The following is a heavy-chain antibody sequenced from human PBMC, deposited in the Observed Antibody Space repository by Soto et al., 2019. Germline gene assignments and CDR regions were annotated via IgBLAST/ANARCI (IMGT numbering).Heavy chain of an antibody. J-gene: IGHJ4*02. Sequence: QVHLVQCGAEVVKPGASMTVSCEASGYTFTGYYIHWVRQAPGQGIEYMGWINPNTGGTKYAQRFQGRVTMTRDTSINTAYMELSWLTSDDTAVYFCARSLSTIGARPDYWGQGTLVTVSP. CDR1: GYTFTGYY. CDR2: INPNTGGT. D-gene: IGHD6-6*01. CDR3: ARSLSTIGARPDY. V-gene: IGHV1-2*02.